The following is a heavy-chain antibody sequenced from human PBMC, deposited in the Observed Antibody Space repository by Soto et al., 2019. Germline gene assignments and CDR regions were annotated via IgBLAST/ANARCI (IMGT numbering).Heavy chain of an antibody. V-gene: IGHV1-18*01. CDR1: GYTFADYG. J-gene: IGHJ4*02. CDR2: ISAYSYNT. Sequence: QVQLVQSGAEVKKPGASVKVSCKASGYTFADYGFSWVRQAPGQGLEWMGWISAYSYNTNYAQKLQGRVTMTTDTPTRTGYMEMRSLRSDDTAVYYCARGVESFHYWGQGTLVTVSS. CDR3: ARGVESFHY.